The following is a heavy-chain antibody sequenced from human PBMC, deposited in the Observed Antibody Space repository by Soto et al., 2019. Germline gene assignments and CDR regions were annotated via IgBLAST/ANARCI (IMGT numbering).Heavy chain of an antibody. J-gene: IGHJ6*02. V-gene: IGHV3-30*18. Sequence: PGGSLRLSCAASGFTFSSYGMHWVRQAPGKGLEWVAVISYDGSNKYYADSVKGRFTISRDNSKNTLYLQMNSLRAEDTAVYYCAKVRSYGMDVWGQGTTVTVYS. CDR3: AKVRSYGMDV. CDR2: ISYDGSNK. CDR1: GFTFSSYG.